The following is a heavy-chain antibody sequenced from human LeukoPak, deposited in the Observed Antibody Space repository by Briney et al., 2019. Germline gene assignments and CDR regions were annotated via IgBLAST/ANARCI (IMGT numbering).Heavy chain of an antibody. Sequence: ASVKVSCKASGYTFTDYGITWVRRAPGQGLEWMGWINPDSSDTNYAQKFQGRVTMTRDTSISTVYMELSRLRSDDTAVYYCARDGAFDIWGQGTMVTVSS. CDR2: INPDSSDT. CDR1: GYTFTDYG. CDR3: ARDGAFDI. J-gene: IGHJ3*02. V-gene: IGHV1-2*02.